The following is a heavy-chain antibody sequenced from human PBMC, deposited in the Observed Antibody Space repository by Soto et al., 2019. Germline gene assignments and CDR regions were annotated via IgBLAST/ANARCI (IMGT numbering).Heavy chain of an antibody. CDR2: ISYDGSNK. CDR1: GFTFSSYA. D-gene: IGHD3-16*02. Sequence: QVQLVESGGGVVQPGRSLRLSCAASGFTFSSYAMHWVRQAPGKGLEWVAVISYDGSNKYYADSVKGRFTISRDNSKNMLYLQMNSLRAEDTAVYYCARDGTTYDYVWGSYPYQFDYWGQGTLVTVSS. CDR3: ARDGTTYDYVWGSYPYQFDY. J-gene: IGHJ4*02. V-gene: IGHV3-30-3*01.